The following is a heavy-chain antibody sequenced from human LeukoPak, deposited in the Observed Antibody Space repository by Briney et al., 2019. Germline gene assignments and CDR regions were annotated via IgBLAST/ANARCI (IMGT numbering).Heavy chain of an antibody. J-gene: IGHJ6*03. Sequence: PSETLSLTCSVSGGSISSNSYYWGWIRQPPGKGLEWIGSIYYSGSTYYNPSLKSRVTISVDTSKNQFSLRLNSVTAADTAVYYCARSSEGRYYYDSRGYSYYYYYMDVWGKGTTVTISS. CDR2: IYYSGST. V-gene: IGHV4-39*07. CDR3: ARSSEGRYYYDSRGYSYYYYYMDV. CDR1: GGSISSNSYY. D-gene: IGHD3-22*01.